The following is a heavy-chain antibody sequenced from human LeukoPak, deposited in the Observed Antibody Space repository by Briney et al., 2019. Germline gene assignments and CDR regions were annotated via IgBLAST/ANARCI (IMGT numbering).Heavy chain of an antibody. V-gene: IGHV3-23*01. CDR2: ISGSGSRT. CDR3: ASRPRADIGPLDF. J-gene: IGHJ4*02. D-gene: IGHD1-14*01. CDR1: GFTFSDYA. Sequence: GGSLRLSCAASGFTFSDYAMTWVRQVPGKGLEWVSSISGSGSRTYYTESVKGRFTISRDNSKNTLYLQMNSLRADETAIYYCASRPRADIGPLDFWGQGTLVTVSS.